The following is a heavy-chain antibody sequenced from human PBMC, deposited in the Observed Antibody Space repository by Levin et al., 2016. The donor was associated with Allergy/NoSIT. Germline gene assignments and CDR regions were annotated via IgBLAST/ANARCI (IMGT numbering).Heavy chain of an antibody. J-gene: IGHJ2*01. CDR2: IYYSGST. V-gene: IGHV4-39*01. D-gene: IGHD1-14*01. CDR1: GGSISSSSYY. Sequence: GSLRLSCTVSGGSISSSSYYWGWIRQPPGKGLEWIGSIYYSGSTYYNPSLKSRVTISVDTSKNQFSLKLSSVTAADTAVYYCARHDPGSHGPDSVDLWGRGTLVTVSS. CDR3: ARHDPGSHGPDSVDL.